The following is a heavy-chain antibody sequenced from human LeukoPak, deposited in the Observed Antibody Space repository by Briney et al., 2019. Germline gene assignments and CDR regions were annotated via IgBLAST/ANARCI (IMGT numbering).Heavy chain of an antibody. CDR2: MNPNSGNT. CDR1: GYTFTGYD. V-gene: IGHV1-8*01. J-gene: IGHJ4*02. D-gene: IGHD3-3*01. Sequence: ASVKVSCKASGYTFTGYDINWVRQAAGQGLEWMGWMNPNSGNTGYAQKFQGRVTMTRNTSISTAYMELSSLRSEDTAVYYCARGPPYDFWSGYFAPRGHYFDYWGQGTLVTVSS. CDR3: ARGPPYDFWSGYFAPRGHYFDY.